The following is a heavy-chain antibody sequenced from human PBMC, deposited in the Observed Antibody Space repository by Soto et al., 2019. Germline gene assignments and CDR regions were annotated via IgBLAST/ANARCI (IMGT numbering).Heavy chain of an antibody. Sequence: DVQLLESGGGLVQWGGSLILACVPSGFTFSTYGMTWVRQAPGKGLEWVSYGGSGGSRYYAESVKCRFTISKDNTKHTLHLEMHSLKDEATDTYDCVKFRGRDDHYCHVDVVGKGTAVTASS. D-gene: IGHD1-1*01. CDR1: GFTFSTYG. J-gene: IGHJ6*04. V-gene: IGHV3-23*01. CDR2: YGGSGGSR. CDR3: VKFRGRDDHYCHVDV.